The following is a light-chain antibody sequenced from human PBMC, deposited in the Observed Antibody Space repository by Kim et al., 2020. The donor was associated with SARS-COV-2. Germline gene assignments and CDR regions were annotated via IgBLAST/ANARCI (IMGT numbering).Light chain of an antibody. J-gene: IGLJ1*01. Sequence: SYELTQPPSVSVSPGQTASITCSGDKLGDKYACWYQQKPGQSPLLVIYQHSKRPSGIPERFSGSNSGNTATLTISGTQAMDEADYYCQAWDSSTAVFGTGTKVTVL. CDR1: KLGDKY. CDR3: QAWDSSTAV. V-gene: IGLV3-1*01. CDR2: QHS.